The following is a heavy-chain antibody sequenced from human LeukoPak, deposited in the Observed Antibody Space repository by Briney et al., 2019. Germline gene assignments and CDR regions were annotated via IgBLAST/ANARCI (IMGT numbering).Heavy chain of an antibody. V-gene: IGHV1-69*05. CDR3: AREARVYYDSSGDTDY. J-gene: IGHJ4*02. Sequence: SVKVSCKASGGTFSSYAISWVRQAPGQGLEWMGGIIPIFGTANYAQKFQGRVTITTDESTSTAYMELSSLRSEDTAVYYCAREARVYYDSSGDTDYWGQGTLVTVSS. CDR1: GGTFSSYA. D-gene: IGHD3-22*01. CDR2: IIPIFGTA.